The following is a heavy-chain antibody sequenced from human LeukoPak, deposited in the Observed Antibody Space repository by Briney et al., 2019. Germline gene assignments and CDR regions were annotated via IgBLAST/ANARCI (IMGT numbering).Heavy chain of an antibody. CDR3: AREDIAAAVNFDY. V-gene: IGHV1-2*02. J-gene: IGHJ4*02. CDR1: GYTFTGYY. CDR2: INPNSGGT. Sequence: ASVKVSCKASGYTFTGYYMHWVRQAPGQGLEWMGWINPNSGGTNYAQKLQGRVTMTRDTSISTAYMELSRLRSDDTAVYYCAREDIAAAVNFDYWGRGTLVTVSS. D-gene: IGHD6-13*01.